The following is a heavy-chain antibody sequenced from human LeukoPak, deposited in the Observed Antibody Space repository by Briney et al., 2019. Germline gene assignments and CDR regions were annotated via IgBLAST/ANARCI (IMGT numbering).Heavy chain of an antibody. D-gene: IGHD5-24*01. CDR3: ARGLVLEKATIVSVYYFDY. V-gene: IGHV4-34*01. Sequence: SETLSLTCAVYGGSFSGYYWSWIRQPPGKGLEWIGEINHSGSTNYNPSLKSRVTISVDTSKNQFSLKLSSVTAADTAVYYCARGLVLEKATIVSVYYFDYWGQGTLVTVSS. CDR2: INHSGST. J-gene: IGHJ4*02. CDR1: GGSFSGYY.